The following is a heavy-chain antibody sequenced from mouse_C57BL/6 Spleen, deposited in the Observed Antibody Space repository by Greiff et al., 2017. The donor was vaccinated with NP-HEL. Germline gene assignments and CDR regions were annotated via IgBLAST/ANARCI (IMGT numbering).Heavy chain of an antibody. V-gene: IGHV1-69*01. D-gene: IGHD2-4*01. CDR2: IDPSDSYT. CDR3: ARDDYDRRNAMDY. Sequence: QVQLQQPGAELVMPGASVKLSCKASGYTFTSYWMHWVKQRPGQGLEWIGEIDPSDSYTNYNQKFKGKSTLTVDKSSSTAYMQLSSLTSEDSAVYYCARDDYDRRNAMDYWGQGTSVTVSS. J-gene: IGHJ4*01. CDR1: GYTFTSYW.